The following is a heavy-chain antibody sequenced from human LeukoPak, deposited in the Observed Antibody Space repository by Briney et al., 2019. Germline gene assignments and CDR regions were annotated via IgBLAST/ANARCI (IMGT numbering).Heavy chain of an antibody. CDR1: GFTFSNYT. CDR3: ARGSRLGYCSSTSCHGAFDI. D-gene: IGHD2-2*01. J-gene: IGHJ3*02. CDR2: ISSGSSYI. V-gene: IGHV3-21*01. Sequence: PGGSLRLSCAASGFTFSNYTMNWVRQAPGKGLEWVSSISSGSSYIYYTDSVKGRFTISRDNARKSLYLLMNSLRAEDTAVYYCARGSRLGYCSSTSCHGAFDIWGQGTMVTVSS.